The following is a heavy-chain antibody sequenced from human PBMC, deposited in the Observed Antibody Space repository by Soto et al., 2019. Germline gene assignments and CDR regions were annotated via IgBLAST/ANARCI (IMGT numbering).Heavy chain of an antibody. J-gene: IGHJ4*02. D-gene: IGHD3-3*01. CDR3: AHSPNYDFWSGSPPAF. CDR2: IYWDDDK. Sequence: QITLKESGPTLVKPTQTLTLTSTFSGFSLSTSGVGVGWIRQHPGKALEWLALIYWDDDKRYSPSLKSRLTITKDTSKNQVVLTMTNMDPVDTATYYCAHSPNYDFWSGSPPAFWGQGTLVTVSS. V-gene: IGHV2-5*02. CDR1: GFSLSTSGVG.